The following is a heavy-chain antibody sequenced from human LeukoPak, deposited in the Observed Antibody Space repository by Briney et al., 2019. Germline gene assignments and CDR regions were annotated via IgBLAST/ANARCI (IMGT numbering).Heavy chain of an antibody. Sequence: SETLSLTCSVSGGSMSSSAYYWGWIRQPPGKGLEWIGYIYYSGSTYYNPSLKSRVAISVDTSKNQFSLKLNSVTAADTAVYYCARASSHAPFDYWGQGTLVTVSS. CDR3: ARASSHAPFDY. CDR1: GGSMSSSAYY. CDR2: IYYSGST. V-gene: IGHV4-30-4*08. D-gene: IGHD2-2*01. J-gene: IGHJ4*02.